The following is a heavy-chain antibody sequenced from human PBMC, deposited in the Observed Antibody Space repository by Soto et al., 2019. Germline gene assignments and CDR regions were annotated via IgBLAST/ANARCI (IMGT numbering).Heavy chain of an antibody. CDR2: IWYDGSNK. Sequence: GGSLRLSCAASGFTFSSYGMHRVRQAPGKGLEWVAVIWYDGSNKYYADSVKGRFTISRDNSKNTLYLQMNSLRAEDTAVYYCARPLVPAATSGDGYFQHWGQGTLVTVSS. V-gene: IGHV3-33*01. CDR1: GFTFSSYG. J-gene: IGHJ1*01. CDR3: ARPLVPAATSGDGYFQH. D-gene: IGHD2-2*01.